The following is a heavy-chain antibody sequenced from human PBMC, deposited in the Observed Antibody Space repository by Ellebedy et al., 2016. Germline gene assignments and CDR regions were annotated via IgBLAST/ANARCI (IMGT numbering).Heavy chain of an antibody. CDR2: VFHTGTT. CDR3: AKWNGGWYAFEV. J-gene: IGHJ3*01. Sequence: ESLKISCAASGFTFSNAWMNWIRRPPGKGLEWIGYVFHTGTTNYNPSLKSRVTMSVDTSKSQFSLRLTSVTAADTAVYYCAKWNGGWYAFEVWGQGTMVTVSS. V-gene: IGHV4-59*01. D-gene: IGHD6-19*01. CDR1: GFTFSNAW.